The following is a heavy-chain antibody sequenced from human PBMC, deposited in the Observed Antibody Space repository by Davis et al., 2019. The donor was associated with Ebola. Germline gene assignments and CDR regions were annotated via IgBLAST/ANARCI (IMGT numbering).Heavy chain of an antibody. CDR1: GFTFSIYG. CDR2: IWSDGNYR. CDR3: AKDRRQLVGPES. J-gene: IGHJ4*02. D-gene: IGHD6-6*01. V-gene: IGHV3-33*06. Sequence: GESLKISCAASGFTFSIYGMHWVRQAPGRGLEWVAVIWSDGNYRLYADSVRGRFTISRDNSKNTLYLQMNSLRAEDTAVYYCAKDRRQLVGPESWGQGTLVTVSS.